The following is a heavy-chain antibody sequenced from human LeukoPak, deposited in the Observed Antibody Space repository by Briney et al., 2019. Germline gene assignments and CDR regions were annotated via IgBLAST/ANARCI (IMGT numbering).Heavy chain of an antibody. V-gene: IGHV4-34*01. CDR3: ARDVGNTNWFDP. J-gene: IGHJ5*02. Sequence: SETLSLTCAVYGGSFSGYYWSWIRQPPGKGLEWIGEINHSGSTNYNPSLKSRVTISVDTSKNQFSLKLTSVTPADTAVYYCARDVGNTNWFDPWGQGTLVTVSS. D-gene: IGHD1/OR15-1a*01. CDR2: INHSGST. CDR1: GGSFSGYY.